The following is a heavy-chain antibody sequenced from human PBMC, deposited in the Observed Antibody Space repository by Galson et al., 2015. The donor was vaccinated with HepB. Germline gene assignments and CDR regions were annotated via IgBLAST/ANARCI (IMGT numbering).Heavy chain of an antibody. CDR1: GGSISSDY. CDR2: IYYSGRT. V-gene: IGHV4-59*01. J-gene: IGHJ4*02. CDR3: ARGDCSSSTCQWAEYFDL. D-gene: IGHD2-2*01. Sequence: ETLSLTCNVSGGSISSDYWSWIRQPPGKGLEWMGYIYYSGRTNYNPSLKSRLSISIDTSKTQFSLKLTSVTAADTALYYCARGDCSSSTCQWAEYFDLWGQGALVTVSS.